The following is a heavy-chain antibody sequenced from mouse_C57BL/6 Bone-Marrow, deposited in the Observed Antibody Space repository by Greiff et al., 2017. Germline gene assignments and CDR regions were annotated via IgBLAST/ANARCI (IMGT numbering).Heavy chain of an antibody. CDR2: INPSSGYT. CDR1: GYTFTSYW. Sequence: QVQLQQPGAELVKPGASVKLSCKASGYTFTSYWMHWVKQRPGQGLEWIGYINPSSGYTKYNQKFKDKATLTAEKSSSTAYMNLSSLTYEDAEVYYCVRLWAFAYWGQGTLVTVSA. J-gene: IGHJ3*01. CDR3: VRLWAFAY. D-gene: IGHD1-1*02. V-gene: IGHV1-7*01.